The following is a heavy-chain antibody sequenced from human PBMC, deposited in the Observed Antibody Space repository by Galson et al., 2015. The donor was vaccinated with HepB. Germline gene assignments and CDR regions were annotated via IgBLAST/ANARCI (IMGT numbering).Heavy chain of an antibody. CDR1: GFTFSGSA. J-gene: IGHJ4*02. Sequence: SLRLSCAASGFTFSGSAMHWVRQASGKGLEWVGRIRTKGNNYATVYAASVNGRFTISRDDSKNTAYLQMNSLKTEDTAVYYCSRSVATDEDFDYWVQGTLVTVSS. D-gene: IGHD5-12*01. V-gene: IGHV3-73*01. CDR2: IRTKGNNYAT. CDR3: SRSVATDEDFDY.